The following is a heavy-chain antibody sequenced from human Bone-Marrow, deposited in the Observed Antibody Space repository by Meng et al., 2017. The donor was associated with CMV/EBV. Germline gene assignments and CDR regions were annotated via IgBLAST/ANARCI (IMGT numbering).Heavy chain of an antibody. CDR2: ISWNSGSI. CDR1: GFTFDDYA. CDR3: ASGDFHDS. D-gene: IGHD2-21*01. V-gene: IGHV3-9*01. Sequence: SLKISCAASGFTFDDYAMHWVRQAPGKGLEWVSGISWNSGSIGYADSVKGRFTISRDNAKKSLYLQMNSLRAEDTAVYYCASGDFHDSWGQGTLVTVSS. J-gene: IGHJ4*02.